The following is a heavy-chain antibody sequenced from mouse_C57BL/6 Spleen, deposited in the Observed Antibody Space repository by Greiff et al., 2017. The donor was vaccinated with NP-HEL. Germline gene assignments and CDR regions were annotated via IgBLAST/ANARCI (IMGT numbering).Heavy chain of an antibody. J-gene: IGHJ3*01. V-gene: IGHV1-42*01. D-gene: IGHD2-3*01. CDR1: GYSFTGYY. CDR2: INPSTGGT. Sequence: VQLQQSGPELVKPGASVKISCKASGYSFTGYYMNWVKQSPEKSLEWIGEINPSTGGTNYNQKFKAKATLTVDKSSSTAYMQLKSLTSEDSAVYYCARRRGYDGYQAWFAYWGQGTLVTVSA. CDR3: ARRRGYDGYQAWFAY.